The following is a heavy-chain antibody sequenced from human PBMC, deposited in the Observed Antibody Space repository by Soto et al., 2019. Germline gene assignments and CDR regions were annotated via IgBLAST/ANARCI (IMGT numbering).Heavy chain of an antibody. CDR2: ISPLSGDT. J-gene: IGHJ4*02. CDR1: GYTFTSYG. V-gene: IGHV1-18*01. D-gene: IGHD3-22*01. CDR3: ARDGGKYDYDRSGFPY. Sequence: QVQLVQSGPEVKKPGASVKVSCQTSGYTFTSYGINWVRQAPGQGPEGVGWISPLSGDTIYAQSVQGRVTFTTGTYSGTAYMELRSLTSDDTAVYYCARDGGKYDYDRSGFPYWGQGTLVTVSP.